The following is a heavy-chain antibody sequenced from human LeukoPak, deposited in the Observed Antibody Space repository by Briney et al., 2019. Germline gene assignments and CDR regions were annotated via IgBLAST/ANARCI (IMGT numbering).Heavy chain of an antibody. Sequence: PSETLSLTCTVSGGSISSYYWSWIRQPPGKGLEWIGYIYYSGSTNYNPSLKSRVTISVDTSKNQFSLKLSSVTAADTAVYYCASAAPGGVDAIDIWGQGTMVTVSS. CDR3: ASAAPGGVDAIDI. D-gene: IGHD3-3*01. J-gene: IGHJ3*02. CDR1: GGSISSYY. CDR2: IYYSGST. V-gene: IGHV4-59*01.